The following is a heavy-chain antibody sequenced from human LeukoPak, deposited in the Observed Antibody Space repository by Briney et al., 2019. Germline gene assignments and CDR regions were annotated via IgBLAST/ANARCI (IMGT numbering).Heavy chain of an antibody. CDR1: GGSISSSSYY. D-gene: IGHD5-12*01. Sequence: SETLSLTCTVSGGSISSSSYYWGWIRQPPGKGLERIGSIYYSGSTCYNPSLKSRVTISVDTSKNQFSLKLSSVTAADTAVYYCARAMRSGYDYWGQGTLVTVSS. V-gene: IGHV4-39*01. J-gene: IGHJ4*02. CDR3: ARAMRSGYDY. CDR2: IYYSGST.